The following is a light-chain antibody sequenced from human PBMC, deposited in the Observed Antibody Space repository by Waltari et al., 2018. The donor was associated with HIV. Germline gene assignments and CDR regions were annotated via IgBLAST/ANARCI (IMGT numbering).Light chain of an antibody. Sequence: QSVLTQPPSASGTPGQRVTISCSGSSSNIGSNTVNWYQQLPGTAPKLLIYSNNQRPAGAPDRFSGCKSGTSASLAISGLQSEDEADYYCAAWDDSLNGPGVVFGGGTKLTVL. CDR3: AAWDDSLNGPGVV. CDR1: SSNIGSNT. V-gene: IGLV1-44*01. CDR2: SNN. J-gene: IGLJ2*01.